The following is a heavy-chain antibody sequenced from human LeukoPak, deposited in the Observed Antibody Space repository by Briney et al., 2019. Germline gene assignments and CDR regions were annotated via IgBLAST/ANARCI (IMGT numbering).Heavy chain of an antibody. CDR1: GFTFSSYA. CDR2: ISGSGGST. Sequence: GASLRLSCAASGFTFSSYAMSWVRQAPGKGLEWVSAISGSGGSTYYADSVKGRFTISRDNSKNTLYLQMNSLRAEDTAVYYCAKVSQIYCSSTSCYNDYWGQGTLVTVSS. J-gene: IGHJ4*02. CDR3: AKVSQIYCSSTSCYNDY. V-gene: IGHV3-23*01. D-gene: IGHD2-2*02.